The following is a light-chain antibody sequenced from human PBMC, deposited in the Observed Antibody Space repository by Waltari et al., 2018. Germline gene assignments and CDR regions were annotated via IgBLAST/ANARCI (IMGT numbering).Light chain of an antibody. CDR3: FSFVAANSFV. V-gene: IGLV2-23*01. CDR2: GAT. J-gene: IGLJ1*01. CDR1: SNDIGNYDL. Sequence: QSALTQPASVSGSPGQSITLSCTGTSNDIGNYDLVSWYQQRPGEAPKLLMYGATKRPSGVSNRFSGSKSGKTASLTISGLQTEVEADYYCFSFVAANSFVFGPGTKVTVL.